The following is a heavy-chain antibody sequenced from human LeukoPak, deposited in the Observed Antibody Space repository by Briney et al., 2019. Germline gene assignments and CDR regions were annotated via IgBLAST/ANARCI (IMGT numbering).Heavy chain of an antibody. CDR1: GFTFSSYA. CDR2: ISYDGSNK. CDR3: AKKLDSGAYNYLHP. Sequence: GGSLRLSCAASGFTFSSYAMSWVRQAPGKGLEWVAVISYDGSNKYYADSVKGRFTISRDNSKNTLYLQMNSLRAEDTAVYYCAKKLDSGAYNYLHPWGQGTPVTVSS. J-gene: IGHJ5*02. D-gene: IGHD4-17*01. V-gene: IGHV3-30*18.